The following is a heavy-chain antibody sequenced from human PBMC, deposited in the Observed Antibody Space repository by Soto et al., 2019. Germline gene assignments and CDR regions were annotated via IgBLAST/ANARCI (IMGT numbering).Heavy chain of an antibody. D-gene: IGHD6-13*01. CDR3: ASTYSTSWYWFDP. Sequence: QVTVNESGPVLVTPTETLTLTCTVSGFSLSNAGLGVSWIRQPPGKALEWLAHIFSNDENSYSTSLKSRLTISKDTSKSQVVLTMTNMDPADTATYYCASTYSTSWYWFDPWGQGTLVTVSS. V-gene: IGHV2-26*04. CDR1: GFSLSNAGLG. CDR2: IFSNDEN. J-gene: IGHJ5*02.